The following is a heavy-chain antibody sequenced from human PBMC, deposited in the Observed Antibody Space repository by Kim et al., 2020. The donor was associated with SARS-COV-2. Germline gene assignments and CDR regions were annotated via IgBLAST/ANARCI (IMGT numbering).Heavy chain of an antibody. CDR1: GGSFSGYY. CDR3: ARGLRDYDSSGYYYFRLPFDY. J-gene: IGHJ4*02. V-gene: IGHV4-34*01. Sequence: SETLSLTCAVYGGSFSGYYWSWIRQPPGKGLEWIGEINHSGSTNYNPSLKSRVTISVDTSKNQFSLKLSSVTAADTAVYYCARGLRDYDSSGYYYFRLPFDYWGQGTLVTVSS. D-gene: IGHD3-22*01. CDR2: INHSGST.